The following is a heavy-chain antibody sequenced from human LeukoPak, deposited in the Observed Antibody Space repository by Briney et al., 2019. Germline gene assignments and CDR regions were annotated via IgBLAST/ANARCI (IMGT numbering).Heavy chain of an antibody. CDR3: ARVSGSPNYYYYYMDV. Sequence: GESLKISCKGSGYDFPSYWIAWVRQVPGRGLEWMGIIYPGDSDTKYSPSFQGQVTISADKSISTAYLQWSSLKASDTAMYYCARVSGSPNYYYYYMDVWGKGTTVTVSS. CDR1: GYDFPSYW. V-gene: IGHV5-51*01. D-gene: IGHD3-10*01. J-gene: IGHJ6*03. CDR2: IYPGDSDT.